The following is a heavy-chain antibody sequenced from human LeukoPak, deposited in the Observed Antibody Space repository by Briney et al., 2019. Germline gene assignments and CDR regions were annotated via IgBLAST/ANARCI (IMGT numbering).Heavy chain of an antibody. D-gene: IGHD3-22*01. CDR1: GFTFSSYS. J-gene: IGHJ4*02. V-gene: IGHV3-21*01. CDR2: ISSSSSYI. Sequence: AGGSLRLSCAASGFTFSSYSMNWVRQAPGKGLEWVSSISSSSSYIYHADSVKGRFTISRDNAKNSLYLQMNSLRAEDTAVYYCARDIGYYYDSSGYLFDYWGQGTLVTVSS. CDR3: ARDIGYYYDSSGYLFDY.